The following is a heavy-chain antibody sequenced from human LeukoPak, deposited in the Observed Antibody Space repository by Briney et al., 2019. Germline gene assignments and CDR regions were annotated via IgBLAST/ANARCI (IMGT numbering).Heavy chain of an antibody. CDR1: GGSISSGSYY. CDR3: AREKRITIFGVVNRNYMDV. D-gene: IGHD3-3*01. Sequence: SETLSLTCTVSGGSISSGSYYWSWIRQPAGKGLEWIGRIYTSGSTNYNPSLNSRVTISVDTSKNQFSLKLSSVTAADTAVYYCAREKRITIFGVVNRNYMDVWGKGTTVTVSS. V-gene: IGHV4-61*02. CDR2: IYTSGST. J-gene: IGHJ6*03.